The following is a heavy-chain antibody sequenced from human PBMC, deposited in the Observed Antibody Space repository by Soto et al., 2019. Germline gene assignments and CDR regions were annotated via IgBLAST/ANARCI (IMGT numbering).Heavy chain of an antibody. V-gene: IGHV3-33*01. CDR2: IWYDGSNK. J-gene: IGHJ6*02. CDR3: ASQYSSALYYYYGMDV. Sequence: QVQLVESGGGVVQPGRSLRLSCAASGFTFSSYGMHWVRQAPGKGLEWVAVIWYDGSNKYYADSVKGRSTISRDNSKNTLYLQMNSLRAEDTAVYYCASQYSSALYYYYGMDVWGQGTTVTVSS. CDR1: GFTFSSYG. D-gene: IGHD3-22*01.